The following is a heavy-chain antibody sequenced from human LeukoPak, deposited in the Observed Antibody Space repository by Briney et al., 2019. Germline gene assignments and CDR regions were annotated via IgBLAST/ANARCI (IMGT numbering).Heavy chain of an antibody. J-gene: IGHJ4*02. CDR1: GFTFSSSG. D-gene: IGHD4-17*01. CDR2: LWYDGSNK. Sequence: GGSLRLSCAASGFTFSSSGMHWVRQAPGKGLEWVAALWYDGSNKFYADSVKGRFTISRDNSKNTLYLQMNGLRVEDTAVYYCARAYYGDYSPNDYWGQGTLVTVSP. CDR3: ARAYYGDYSPNDY. V-gene: IGHV3-33*01.